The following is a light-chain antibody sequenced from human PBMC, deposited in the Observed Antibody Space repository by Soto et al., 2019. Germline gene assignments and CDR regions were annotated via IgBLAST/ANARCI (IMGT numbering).Light chain of an antibody. CDR3: LLSYNGPYV. Sequence: QAVVTQEPSLTLSPGWTVTLTCASSTGAVTNGHYPYWVQQKPGQAPRTLIYDTTNRHSWTPARFSGSLLGGKAALTLSGAQPEDEAEYYCLLSYNGPYVFGTGTKVTVL. V-gene: IGLV7-46*01. J-gene: IGLJ1*01. CDR1: TGAVTNGHY. CDR2: DTT.